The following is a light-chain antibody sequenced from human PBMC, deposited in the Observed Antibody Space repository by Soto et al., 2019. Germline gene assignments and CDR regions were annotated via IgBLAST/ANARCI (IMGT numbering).Light chain of an antibody. V-gene: IGKV3-15*01. Sequence: EFVLTQSPATLSVSPGERATLSCRASQSVSSNLAWYQQKPGQAPRLLIYGASTRATGIPARFSGSGSGTEFTLTISSLQSEDFAVYYCQQYNNWLVTFGPGTKVDIK. CDR2: GAS. J-gene: IGKJ3*01. CDR1: QSVSSN. CDR3: QQYNNWLVT.